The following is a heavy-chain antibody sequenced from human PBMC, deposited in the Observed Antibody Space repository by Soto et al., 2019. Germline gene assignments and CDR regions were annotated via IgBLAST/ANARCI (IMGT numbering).Heavy chain of an antibody. V-gene: IGHV1-18*01. CDR3: ARRSVPAASRAVYYYYGMDV. Sequence: ASVKVSCKASGYTFTSYGINWVRQAPGQGLEWMGWISAYNGNTNYAQKLQGRVTMTTDTSTSTAYMELRSLRSDDTAVYYCARRSVPAASRAVYYYYGMDVWGQGTTVTVSS. CDR1: GYTFTSYG. J-gene: IGHJ6*02. D-gene: IGHD2-2*01. CDR2: ISAYNGNT.